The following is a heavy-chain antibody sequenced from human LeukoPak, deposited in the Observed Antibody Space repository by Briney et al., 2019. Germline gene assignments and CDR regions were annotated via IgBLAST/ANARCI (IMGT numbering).Heavy chain of an antibody. J-gene: IGHJ3*02. V-gene: IGHV1-2*02. CDR1: GYTFTGYY. Sequence: SVKVSCKASGYTFTGYYMHWVRQAPGQGLEWMGWINPNSGGINYAQKFQGRVTMTRDTSISTAYMELSRLRSDDTAVYYCARDLDRYCSSTSCYTGAFDIWGQGTMVTVSS. CDR3: ARDLDRYCSSTSCYTGAFDI. CDR2: INPNSGGI. D-gene: IGHD2-2*02.